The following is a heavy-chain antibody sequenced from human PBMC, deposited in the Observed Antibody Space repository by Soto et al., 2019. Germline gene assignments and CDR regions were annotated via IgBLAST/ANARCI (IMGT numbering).Heavy chain of an antibody. J-gene: IGHJ6*02. CDR1: GGTFNKFA. CDR3: ARRYCASDNCPLFYYFVDL. D-gene: IGHD2-21*02. Sequence: ASVKVSCKASGGTFNKFAFSWVRQAPGQGFEWMGGIIPVFRSANYAQRFRGRITITADEYTSTVYLYLNDLRSDDTAVYYCARRYCASDNCPLFYYFVDLWGLGTTVTVSS. V-gene: IGHV1-69*13. CDR2: IIPVFRSA.